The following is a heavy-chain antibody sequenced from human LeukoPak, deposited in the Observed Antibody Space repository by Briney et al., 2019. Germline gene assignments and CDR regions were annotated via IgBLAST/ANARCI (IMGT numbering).Heavy chain of an antibody. Sequence: PGGSLRLSCVASGFTFSNYAMSWVRQAPGKGLEWVSGISGSGGSTYYADSVKGRFTISRDNSKNTLYLQMNSLRAEDTAVCYCAKGKDYVQYYYFGMDVWGQGTTVIVPS. J-gene: IGHJ6*02. CDR2: ISGSGGST. CDR1: GFTFSNYA. D-gene: IGHD4-17*01. V-gene: IGHV3-23*01. CDR3: AKGKDYVQYYYFGMDV.